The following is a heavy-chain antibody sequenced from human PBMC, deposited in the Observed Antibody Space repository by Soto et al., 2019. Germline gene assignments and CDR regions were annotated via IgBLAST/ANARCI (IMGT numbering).Heavy chain of an antibody. CDR3: ARGTVTTPVLLVY. Sequence: QVQLVQSGAEGKKPGASGKVSCKASGSTFTSYAMHWVRLAPGQRLEWMGWINAGNGNTKYSQKFQGRVTITRDTSASTAYMELSSLRSEDTAVYYFARGTVTTPVLLVYWGKGTLVTVSS. J-gene: IGHJ4*02. V-gene: IGHV1-3*01. CDR1: GSTFTSYA. CDR2: INAGNGNT. D-gene: IGHD4-4*01.